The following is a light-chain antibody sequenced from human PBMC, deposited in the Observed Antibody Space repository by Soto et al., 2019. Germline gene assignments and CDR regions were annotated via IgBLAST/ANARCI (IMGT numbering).Light chain of an antibody. CDR2: GAS. V-gene: IGKV3-20*01. Sequence: EIVLTQSPGTLSLSPGERATLSCRASQSVSSSYLAWYQQKPGQAPRLLIYGASSRATGIPDRFSGSGSGTDFILTISRLEPEDFAVYYCQQYGSSPVTFGQGTKLEIK. CDR1: QSVSSSY. J-gene: IGKJ2*01. CDR3: QQYGSSPVT.